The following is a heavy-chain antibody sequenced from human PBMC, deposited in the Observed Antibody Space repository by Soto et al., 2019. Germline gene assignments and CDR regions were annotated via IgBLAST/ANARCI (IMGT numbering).Heavy chain of an antibody. CDR1: GGSISSGDYY. V-gene: IGHV4-30-4*01. CDR3: ARVATGPPRRITIFGVVISPRNRDSPVYYYYYMDV. Sequence: PSETLSLTCTVSGGSISSGDYYWSWIRQPPGKGLEWIGYIYYSGSTYYNPSLKSRVTISVDTSKNQFSLKLSSVTAADTAVYYCARVATGPPRRITIFGVVISPRNRDSPVYYYYYMDVWGKGTTVTVSS. CDR2: IYYSGST. D-gene: IGHD3-3*01. J-gene: IGHJ6*03.